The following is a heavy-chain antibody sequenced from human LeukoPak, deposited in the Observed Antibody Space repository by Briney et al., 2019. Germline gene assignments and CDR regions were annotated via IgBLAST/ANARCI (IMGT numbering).Heavy chain of an antibody. CDR1: GYSFSTYG. CDR3: AKDPSRDYDFWSGYFSGMDV. CDR2: ISYDGSNK. V-gene: IGHV3-30*18. Sequence: GGSLRLSCAASGYSFSTYGMHWVRQAPGKGLEWVAVISYDGSNKYYADSVKGRFTISRDNSKNTLYLQMNSLRAEDTAVYYCAKDPSRDYDFWSGYFSGMDVWGQGTTVTVSS. D-gene: IGHD3-3*01. J-gene: IGHJ6*02.